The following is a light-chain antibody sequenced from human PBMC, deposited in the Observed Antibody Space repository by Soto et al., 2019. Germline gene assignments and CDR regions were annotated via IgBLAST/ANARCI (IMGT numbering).Light chain of an antibody. CDR1: QSISSW. CDR3: QQYNSYWT. CDR2: DAS. V-gene: IGKV1-5*01. J-gene: IGKJ1*01. Sequence: DIPMTQSPSTLSASLGDRVALPCRASQSISSWLAWYQQKPGKAPKLLIYDASSLESGVPSRFSGSGSGAEFTLTISSLQPDDFATYYCQQYNSYWTFGQGTKVDI.